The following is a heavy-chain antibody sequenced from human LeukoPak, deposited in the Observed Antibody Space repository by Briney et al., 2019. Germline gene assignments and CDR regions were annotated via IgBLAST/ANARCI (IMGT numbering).Heavy chain of an antibody. Sequence: GGSLRLSCAASGFTFSSYAMHWVRQAPGKGLEWVAIISYDGSNKYYADSVKGRFTISRDNSKNTLYLQMNSLRAEDTAVYYCARGNNIVVLLATIPGFGYFDYWGQGTLVTVSS. V-gene: IGHV3-30-3*01. CDR1: GFTFSSYA. D-gene: IGHD2-2*02. J-gene: IGHJ4*02. CDR3: ARGNNIVVLLATIPGFGYFDY. CDR2: ISYDGSNK.